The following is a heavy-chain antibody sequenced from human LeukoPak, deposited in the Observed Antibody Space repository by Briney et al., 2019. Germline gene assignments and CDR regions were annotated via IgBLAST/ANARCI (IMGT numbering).Heavy chain of an antibody. D-gene: IGHD4-17*01. CDR1: GGSIRGSSYS. Sequence: PSETLSLTCTFSGGSIRGSSYSWGWIRQPPGKRLEWIGHIYASGSTNYSPSLKSRVTISVDTSKNQFSLRLRSVTAADTAVYYCARATSGDFEIDYWGQGTLVTVSS. CDR3: ARATSGDFEIDY. CDR2: IYASGST. J-gene: IGHJ4*02. V-gene: IGHV4-39*07.